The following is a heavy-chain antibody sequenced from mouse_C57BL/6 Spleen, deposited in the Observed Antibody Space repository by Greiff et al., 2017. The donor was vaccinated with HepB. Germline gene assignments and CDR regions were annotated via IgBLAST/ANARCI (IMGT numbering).Heavy chain of an antibody. D-gene: IGHD3-2*02. Sequence: EVQRVESGGGLVKPGGSLKLSCAASGFTFSSYAMSWVRQTPEKRLEWVATISDGGSYTYYPDNVKGRFTISRDNAKNNLYLQMSHLKSEDTAMYYCARAPAQAYYFDYWGQGTTLTVSS. CDR3: ARAPAQAYYFDY. V-gene: IGHV5-4*01. J-gene: IGHJ2*01. CDR2: ISDGGSYT. CDR1: GFTFSSYA.